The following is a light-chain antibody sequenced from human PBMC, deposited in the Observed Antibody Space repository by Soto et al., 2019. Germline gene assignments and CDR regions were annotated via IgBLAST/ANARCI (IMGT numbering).Light chain of an antibody. CDR1: QGIRSW. Sequence: IQMTQSPFSLSASVGDGGTTTCRASQGIRSWLAWYQQKPGRAPKLLIYEASSLETGVPSRFSGSGSGTEFSPTVSSLQPDDFATYYCQQYASYPWTFGQGTKVDI. CDR2: EAS. V-gene: IGKV1-5*03. J-gene: IGKJ1*01. CDR3: QQYASYPWT.